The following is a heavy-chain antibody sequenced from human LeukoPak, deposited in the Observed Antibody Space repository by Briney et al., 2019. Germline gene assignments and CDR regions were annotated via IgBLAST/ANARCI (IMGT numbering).Heavy chain of an antibody. CDR1: GFTFSSYG. Sequence: GGSLRLSCAASGFTFSSYGMHWVRQAPGKGLEWVAVIWYDGSNKYYADSVKGRFTISRDNSKNTLYLQMNSLRAEDTAVYYCAKDRFGVEMATIRFAGFFDIWGQVAMVTFSS. D-gene: IGHD5-24*01. CDR3: AKDRFGVEMATIRFAGFFDI. V-gene: IGHV3-33*06. CDR2: IWYDGSNK. J-gene: IGHJ3*02.